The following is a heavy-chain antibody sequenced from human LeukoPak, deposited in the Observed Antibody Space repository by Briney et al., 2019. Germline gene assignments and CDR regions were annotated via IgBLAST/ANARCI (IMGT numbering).Heavy chain of an antibody. J-gene: IGHJ4*02. D-gene: IGHD4-11*01. V-gene: IGHV1-2*02. Sequence: ASVKVSCKASGYTFTGYYIHWVRQAPGQGLEWMGWINPNSGGTNYAQKFQGRVTMTRDTSIGTAYMELSRLRSDDTAVCYCARPTVTTGLHYWGQGTLVTVSS. CDR3: ARPTVTTGLHY. CDR2: INPNSGGT. CDR1: GYTFTGYY.